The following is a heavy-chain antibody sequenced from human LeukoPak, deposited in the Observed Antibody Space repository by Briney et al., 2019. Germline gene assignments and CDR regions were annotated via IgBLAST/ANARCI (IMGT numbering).Heavy chain of an antibody. Sequence: GASVKVSCKASGYTFTGYYMHWVRQAPGQGLEWMGWINPNSGGTNYAQKFQGRVTMTRDTSISTAYMELSRLRSDDTAVYYCARPLLRYFDWLPLDYWGQGTLVTVSS. J-gene: IGHJ4*02. CDR3: ARPLLRYFDWLPLDY. V-gene: IGHV1-2*02. CDR2: INPNSGGT. D-gene: IGHD3-9*01. CDR1: GYTFTGYY.